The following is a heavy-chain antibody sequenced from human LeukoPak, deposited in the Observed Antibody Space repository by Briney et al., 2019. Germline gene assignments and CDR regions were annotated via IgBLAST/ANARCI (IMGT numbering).Heavy chain of an antibody. CDR2: INHSGST. CDR1: GGSISSGGYY. CDR3: ARGRGGYSYGSRRYYFDY. D-gene: IGHD5-18*01. Sequence: PSETLSLTCTVSGGSISSGGYYWSWIRQPPGKGLEWIGGINHSGSTNYNPSLKSRVTISVDTSKNQFSLKLSSVTAADTAVYYCARGRGGYSYGSRRYYFDYWGQGTLVTVSS. V-gene: IGHV4-39*07. J-gene: IGHJ4*02.